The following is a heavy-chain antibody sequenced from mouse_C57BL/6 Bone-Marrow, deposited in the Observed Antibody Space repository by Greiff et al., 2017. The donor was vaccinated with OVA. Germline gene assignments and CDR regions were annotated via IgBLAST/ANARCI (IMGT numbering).Heavy chain of an antibody. D-gene: IGHD1-1*01. V-gene: IGHV1-69*01. CDR2: IDPSDSYT. CDR1: GYTFTSYW. Sequence: QVQLKQPGAELVMPGASVKLSCKASGYTFTSYWMHWVKQRPGQGLEWIGEIDPSDSYTNYNQKFKGKSTLTVDKSSSTAYMQLSSLTSEDSAVYYCARSLYYYGSSYDAMDYWGQGTSVTVSS. CDR3: ARSLYYYGSSYDAMDY. J-gene: IGHJ4*01.